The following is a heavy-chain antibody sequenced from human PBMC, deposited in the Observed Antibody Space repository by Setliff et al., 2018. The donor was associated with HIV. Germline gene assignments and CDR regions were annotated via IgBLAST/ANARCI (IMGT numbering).Heavy chain of an antibody. Sequence: PSETLSLTCTVSGGSISSGSYYWSWIRQPAGKGLEWIGRIYPSGSTNYNPSLKSRVTISVDTSKNQFSLKLSSVTAADTAVYYCARDHRILGAFDIWGQGTMVTVSS. CDR2: IYPSGST. J-gene: IGHJ3*02. CDR1: GGSISSGSYY. V-gene: IGHV4-61*02. D-gene: IGHD2-21*01. CDR3: ARDHRILGAFDI.